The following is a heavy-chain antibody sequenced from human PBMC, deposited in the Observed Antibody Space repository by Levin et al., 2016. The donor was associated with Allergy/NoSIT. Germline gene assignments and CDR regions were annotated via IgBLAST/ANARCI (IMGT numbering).Heavy chain of an antibody. CDR3: ARQIAVAGHSGYYYYYGMDV. CDR2: IYPGDSDT. J-gene: IGHJ6*02. V-gene: IGHV5-51*01. D-gene: IGHD6-19*01. Sequence: VRQMPGKGLEWMGIIYPGDSDTRYSPSFQGQVTISADKSISTAYLQWSSLKASDTAMYYCARQIAVAGHSGYYYYYGMDVWGQGTTVTVSS.